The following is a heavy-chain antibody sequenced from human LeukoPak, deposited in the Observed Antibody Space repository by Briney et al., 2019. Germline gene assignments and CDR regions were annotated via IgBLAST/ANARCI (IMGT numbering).Heavy chain of an antibody. Sequence: SETLSLTCAVYGGSFSGYYWSWIRQPPGKGLEWIGEINHSGSTNYNPSLKSRVTISVDTSKNQFSLKLSSVTAADTAVYYCAIHGIFYYYMDVWGKGTTVTISS. V-gene: IGHV4-34*01. CDR3: AIHGIFYYYMDV. CDR2: INHSGST. D-gene: IGHD3-3*01. CDR1: GGSFSGYY. J-gene: IGHJ6*03.